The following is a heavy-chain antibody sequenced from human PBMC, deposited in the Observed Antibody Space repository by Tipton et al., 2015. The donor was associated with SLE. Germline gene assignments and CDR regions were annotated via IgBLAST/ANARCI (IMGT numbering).Heavy chain of an antibody. V-gene: IGHV3-9*01. CDR3: ARGSCSGGVCYIDY. J-gene: IGHJ4*02. Sequence: SLRLSCEASGFTFDDYAMHWVRQAPGKGLEWVSGISWNSDIMTYAGSVKGRFTTSRDNAKNSLYLQMNSLRAEDTAFYYCARGSCSGGVCYIDYWGQGTLVTVSS. CDR2: ISWNSDIM. D-gene: IGHD2-8*02. CDR1: GFTFDDYA.